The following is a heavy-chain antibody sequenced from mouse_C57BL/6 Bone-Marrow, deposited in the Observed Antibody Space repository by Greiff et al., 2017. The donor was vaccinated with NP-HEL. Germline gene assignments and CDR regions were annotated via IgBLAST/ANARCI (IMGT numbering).Heavy chain of an antibody. J-gene: IGHJ2*01. D-gene: IGHD2-12*01. CDR3: TTWGFTNDY. CDR1: GFNIKDDY. CDR2: IDPENGDT. Sequence: VQLQQSGAELVRPGASVKLSCTASGFNIKDDYMHWVKQRPEQGLEWIGWIDPENGDTEYASKFQGKATITADTSSNTAYLQPSSLTSEDTAVYYCTTWGFTNDYWGQGTTLTVSS. V-gene: IGHV14-4*01.